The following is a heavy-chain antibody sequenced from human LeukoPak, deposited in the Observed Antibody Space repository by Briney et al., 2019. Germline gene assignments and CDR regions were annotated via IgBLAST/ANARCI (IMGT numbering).Heavy chain of an antibody. Sequence: ASVKVSCKASGYTFTGYYMHWVRQAPGQGLEWMGRINPNSGATNYAQKFQGRVTMTRATSTSTAYMELSRLRFDDTAVYYCARGGAGGNSDHWGQGTLVTVSS. CDR1: GYTFTGYY. D-gene: IGHD4-23*01. CDR3: ARGGAGGNSDH. J-gene: IGHJ5*02. CDR2: INPNSGAT. V-gene: IGHV1-2*06.